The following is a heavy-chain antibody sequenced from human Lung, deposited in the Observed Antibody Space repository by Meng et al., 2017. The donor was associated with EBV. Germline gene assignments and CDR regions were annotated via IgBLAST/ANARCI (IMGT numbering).Heavy chain of an antibody. CDR3: ARSTFDY. D-gene: IGHD1-26*01. J-gene: IGHJ4*02. Sequence: QEQVHQCGAEPLKSPDSSCPTLAVYVGSFSGSFSGYHWSWIRQAPGNGLEWIGEINDSGSTDYNPSLKSRLTISVDRSKSQFSLELSSVTAADTAVYYCARSTFDYWGQGTLVTVSS. CDR1: VGSFSGSFSGYH. CDR2: INDSGST. V-gene: IGHV4-34*01.